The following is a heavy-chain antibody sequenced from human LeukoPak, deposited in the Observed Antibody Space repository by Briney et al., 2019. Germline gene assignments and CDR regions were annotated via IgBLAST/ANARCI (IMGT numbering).Heavy chain of an antibody. Sequence: PGGSLRLSCAASGFTFDDYAMHWVRQAPGKGLEWVSGISWNSGSIGYADSVKGRFTISRDNAKNSLYLQMNSLRAEDTALYYCARGNSGSYSQDWFDPWGQGTLVTVSS. D-gene: IGHD1-26*01. V-gene: IGHV3-9*01. CDR3: ARGNSGSYSQDWFDP. CDR1: GFTFDDYA. CDR2: ISWNSGSI. J-gene: IGHJ5*02.